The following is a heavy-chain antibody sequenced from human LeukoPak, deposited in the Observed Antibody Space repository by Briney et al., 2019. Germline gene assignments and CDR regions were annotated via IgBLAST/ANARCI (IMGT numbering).Heavy chain of an antibody. CDR2: IYYSGST. Sequence: SETLSLTCTVSGGSISSGTYYWGWIRQPPGKGLEWIGSIYYSGSTYYNPSLKSRITISVDTSKNQFSLKLNSVTAADTAVYYCAGVWRTGSYGGGYFDSWGQGTLVTVSS. CDR1: GGSISSGTYY. CDR3: AGVWRTGSYGGGYFDS. D-gene: IGHD1-26*01. J-gene: IGHJ4*02. V-gene: IGHV4-39*07.